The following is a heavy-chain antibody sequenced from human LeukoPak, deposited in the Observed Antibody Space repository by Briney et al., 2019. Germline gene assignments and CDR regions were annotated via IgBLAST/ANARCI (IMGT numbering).Heavy chain of an antibody. CDR1: GFSFSSFG. J-gene: IGHJ4*02. CDR3: ATFDTNWSSFDY. Sequence: GGSLRLSCVASGFSFSSFGMHWVRQAPGKGLEWVAVILHDGSNQYYADSVKGRFTISRDNSKNTLYLQMNSLRPEDTAVYFCATFDTNWSSFDYWGQGTLVTVSS. D-gene: IGHD1-1*01. CDR2: ILHDGSNQ. V-gene: IGHV3-30*03.